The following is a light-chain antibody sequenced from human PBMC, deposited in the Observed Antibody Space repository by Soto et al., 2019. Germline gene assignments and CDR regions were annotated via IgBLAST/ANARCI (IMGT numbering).Light chain of an antibody. CDR1: QSVTSRY. CDR3: QQYGSSPRVT. V-gene: IGKV3-20*01. CDR2: GAA. J-gene: IGKJ5*01. Sequence: IVLTQSPGTLCVSPRERDTLSYRDSQSVTSRYLAWYQQNPGQAARFFLYGAASRATGIPDRFSGSGSCTDFSPPISRLEPEDFSVYYCQQYGSSPRVTFGQGTRLEIK.